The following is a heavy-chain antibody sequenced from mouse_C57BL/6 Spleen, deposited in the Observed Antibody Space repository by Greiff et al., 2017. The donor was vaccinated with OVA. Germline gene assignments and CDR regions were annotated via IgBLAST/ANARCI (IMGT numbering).Heavy chain of an antibody. CDR3: ARSRDGKAWFAY. CDR1: GYTFTSYW. Sequence: QVQLQQPGAELVKPGASVKLSCKASGYTFTSYWMHWVKQRPGQGLEWIGMIHPNSGSTNYNEKFKSKATLTVDKSSSTAYMQLSSLTSEDSAVYYCARSRDGKAWFAYWGQGTLVTVSA. D-gene: IGHD2-1*01. V-gene: IGHV1-64*01. CDR2: IHPNSGST. J-gene: IGHJ3*01.